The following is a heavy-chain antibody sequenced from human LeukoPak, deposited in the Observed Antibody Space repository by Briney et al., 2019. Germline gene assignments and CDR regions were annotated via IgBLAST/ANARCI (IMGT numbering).Heavy chain of an antibody. CDR3: ALIAVDTAMVTDFDY. D-gene: IGHD5-18*01. CDR2: MNHNSGNT. Sequence: ASVKVSCKASGYTFTSYDINWVRQATGQGLEWMGWMNHNSGNTGYAQKFQGRDTMTRNTSISTAYMELSSLRSEDTAVYYCALIAVDTAMVTDFDYWGQGTLVTVSS. J-gene: IGHJ4*02. V-gene: IGHV1-8*01. CDR1: GYTFTSYD.